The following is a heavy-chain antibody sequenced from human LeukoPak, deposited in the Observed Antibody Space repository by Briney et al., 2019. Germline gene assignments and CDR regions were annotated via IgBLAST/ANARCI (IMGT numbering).Heavy chain of an antibody. CDR2: IYYTGNT. J-gene: IGHJ5*02. Sequence: SETLSLTCTVSGGSINNYYWNWIRQPPGKGLEWIGYIYYTGNTNYNPSLKSRVTISVDTSKNQFSLKLSSVTAADTAVYYCARDRLQLQSWGQGTLVTVSS. CDR3: ARDRLQLQS. CDR1: GGSINNYY. V-gene: IGHV4-59*01. D-gene: IGHD5-24*01.